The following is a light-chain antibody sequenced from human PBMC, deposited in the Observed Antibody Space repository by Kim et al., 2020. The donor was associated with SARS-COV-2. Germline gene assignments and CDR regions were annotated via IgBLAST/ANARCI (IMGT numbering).Light chain of an antibody. Sequence: SYELTQPPSVSVAPGKTARITCGGNNIGSRSVHWYQQRPREANVLVIYYDSDRPSGIPERFSGSNSGNKVNLTISRVEAGGEAGYYCQVRDSSSNHPYVVFGEGTQVTDL. CDR3: QVRDSSSNHPYVV. J-gene: IGLJ3*02. CDR2: YDS. CDR1: NIGSRS. V-gene: IGLV3-21*04.